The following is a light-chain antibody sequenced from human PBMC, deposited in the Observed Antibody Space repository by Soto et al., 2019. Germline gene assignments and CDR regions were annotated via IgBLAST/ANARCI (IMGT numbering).Light chain of an antibody. CDR3: QQYYSYPFT. CDR1: QGISSY. V-gene: IGKV1-8*01. Sequence: ALRMTQSPSSFSASTGDRVTITCRASQGISSYLAWYQQKPGKAPKLLTYAASTLQSGVPSRSRATGSGTDFTLSISCLQSEDFATYYCQQYYSYPFTFGQGTRLELK. J-gene: IGKJ5*01. CDR2: AAS.